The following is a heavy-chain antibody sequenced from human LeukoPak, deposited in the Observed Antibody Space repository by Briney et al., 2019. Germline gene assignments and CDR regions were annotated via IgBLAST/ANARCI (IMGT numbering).Heavy chain of an antibody. CDR2: IYPSSGSA. J-gene: IGHJ6*02. CDR3: ARVYDSQFYYYYGMDV. CDR1: GYTFTTYY. D-gene: IGHD5/OR15-5a*01. Sequence: ASVKVSCKASGYTFTTYYMHWVRQAPGQGLEWMGIIYPSSGSATYAQKFQDRITMTRDVSTSTVYMELSSLRSEDTAVYYCARVYDSQFYYYYGMDVWGQGTTVTVSS. V-gene: IGHV1-46*01.